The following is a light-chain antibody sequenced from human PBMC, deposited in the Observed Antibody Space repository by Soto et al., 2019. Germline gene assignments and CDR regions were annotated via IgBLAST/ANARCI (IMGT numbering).Light chain of an antibody. CDR2: AAS. J-gene: IGKJ1*01. CDR1: QGISSY. V-gene: IGKV1-9*01. CDR3: QQYDNWPWT. Sequence: IQLTQSPSSLSASVGDRVTITCRASQGISSYLTWYQQKPGKAPKLLIYAASTLHSGFPARFSGSGSGTDFTLTISSLQSDDFAVYYCQQYDNWPWTFGQGTKVDIK.